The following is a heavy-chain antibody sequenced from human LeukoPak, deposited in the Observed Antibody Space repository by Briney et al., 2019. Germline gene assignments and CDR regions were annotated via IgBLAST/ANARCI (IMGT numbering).Heavy chain of an antibody. Sequence: GGSLRLSCAASGFTFSTYGTHWVRQAPGKGLEWVAVIRYDGSSEYYADSVKGRFIVSRDNSKNTLYLQMNGLRAEDTAVYYCARYCSGGSCYMGLIWGQGTLVTVSS. CDR2: IRYDGSSE. CDR1: GFTFSTYG. CDR3: ARYCSGGSCYMGLI. J-gene: IGHJ4*02. V-gene: IGHV3-33*01. D-gene: IGHD2-15*01.